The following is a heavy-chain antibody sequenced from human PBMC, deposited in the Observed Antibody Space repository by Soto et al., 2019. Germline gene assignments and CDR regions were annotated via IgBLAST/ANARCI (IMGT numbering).Heavy chain of an antibody. J-gene: IGHJ5*02. D-gene: IGHD3-10*01. Sequence: GASVKVSCKASGYTFTSYGISWVRQAPGQGLEWMGWISAYNGNTNYAQKLQGRVTMTTDTSTSTAYMELRSLRSEDTAVYYCARGNGITMVRGVIIKRKAFDPWGQGTLVTVSS. CDR3: ARGNGITMVRGVIIKRKAFDP. CDR2: ISAYNGNT. V-gene: IGHV1-18*01. CDR1: GYTFTSYG.